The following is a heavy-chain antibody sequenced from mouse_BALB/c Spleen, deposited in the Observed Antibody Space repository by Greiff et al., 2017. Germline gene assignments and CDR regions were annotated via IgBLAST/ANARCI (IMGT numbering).Heavy chain of an antibody. D-gene: IGHD2-4*01. Sequence: EVQLQQSGPDLVKPGASVMISCRASGYTFTDYNMHWVKQSHGKSLEWIGYIYPYNGGTGYNQKFKSKATLTVDNSSSTAYMELRSLTSEDSAVYCCARSGADYIYYFDDWGQGTTLTVSS. J-gene: IGHJ2*01. CDR1: GYTFTDYN. CDR2: IYPYNGGT. CDR3: ARSGADYIYYFDD. V-gene: IGHV1S29*02.